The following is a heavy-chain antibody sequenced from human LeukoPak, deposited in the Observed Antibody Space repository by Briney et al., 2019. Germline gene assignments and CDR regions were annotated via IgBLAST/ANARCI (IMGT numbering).Heavy chain of an antibody. CDR2: IYTSGST. CDR3: ARDRRGYGNWFDP. CDR1: GGSISSYY. J-gene: IGHJ5*02. V-gene: IGHV4-4*07. D-gene: IGHD5-12*01. Sequence: SETLSLTCTVSGGSISSYYWSWLRQPAGKGLEWIGRIYTSGSTNYNPSLKSRVPMSVDTSKNQFSLTLSSVTAADPAVYYCARDRRGYGNWFDPWGQGTLVTVSS.